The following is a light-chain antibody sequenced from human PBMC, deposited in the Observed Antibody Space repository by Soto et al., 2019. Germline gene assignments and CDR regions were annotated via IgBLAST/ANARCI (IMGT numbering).Light chain of an antibody. Sequence: SVATQPASASGSPGQSITISCAGTSSDVGSYNLVSWYQHHPRKTPKLMIYEGSKRPRGVSNRFSGSKSGNTASLTISGLQAADEAEYFCLSYAGSSTYVVGTGTKFTVL. J-gene: IGLJ1*01. CDR3: LSYAGSSTYV. V-gene: IGLV2-23*01. CDR1: SSDVGSYNL. CDR2: EGS.